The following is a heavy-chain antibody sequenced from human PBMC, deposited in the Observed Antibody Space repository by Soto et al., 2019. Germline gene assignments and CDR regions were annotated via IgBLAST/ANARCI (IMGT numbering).Heavy chain of an antibody. CDR3: ARDRGYDFWSGYNTPYYYYYGMDV. CDR1: GYTFTSYG. CDR2: ISAYNGNT. D-gene: IGHD3-3*01. J-gene: IGHJ6*02. Sequence: ASVKVSCKASGYTFTSYGIGWVRQAPGQGLEWMGWISAYNGNTNYAQKLQGRVTMTTDTSTSTAYMELRSLRSDDTAVYYCARDRGYDFWSGYNTPYYYYYGMDVWGQGTTVTVSS. V-gene: IGHV1-18*01.